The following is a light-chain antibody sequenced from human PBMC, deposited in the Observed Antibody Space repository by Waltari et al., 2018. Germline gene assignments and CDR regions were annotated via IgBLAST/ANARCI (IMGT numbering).Light chain of an antibody. Sequence: EIVMTQSPATLSVSPGERATLSCRASQSVSSNLAWYQQKPGQAHRLLIYGASTRATGIPARFSGSGSGTEFTLTISSMQSEDFAVYYCQQYNNWPPWTSGQGTKVEIK. V-gene: IGKV3-15*01. J-gene: IGKJ1*01. CDR1: QSVSSN. CDR2: GAS. CDR3: QQYNNWPPWT.